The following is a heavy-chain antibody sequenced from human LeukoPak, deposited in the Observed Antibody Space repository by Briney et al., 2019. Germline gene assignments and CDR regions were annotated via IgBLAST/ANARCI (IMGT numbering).Heavy chain of an antibody. J-gene: IGHJ3*02. CDR3: ARELWGSVPLMAFDI. CDR1: GGSISSYY. Sequence: SETLSLTCTVSGGSISSYYWSWIRQPAGKGLEWIGRIYTSGSTNYNPSLKSRVTMSVDTSKNQFSLKLSSVTAADTAVYYCARELWGSVPLMAFDIWGQGTMVTVSS. CDR2: IYTSGST. V-gene: IGHV4-4*07. D-gene: IGHD2-21*01.